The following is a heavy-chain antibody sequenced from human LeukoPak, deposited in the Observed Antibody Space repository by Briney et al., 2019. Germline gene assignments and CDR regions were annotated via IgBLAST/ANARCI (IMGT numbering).Heavy chain of an antibody. CDR1: GFTFSSSG. CDR2: ISYDGSNK. D-gene: IGHD5-12*01. V-gene: IGHV3-30*18. Sequence: PGGSLRPSCAASGFTFSSSGMHWVRQAPGKGLGWVAVISYDGSNKYYADSVKGRFTISRDNSKNTLYLQMNSLRAEDTAVYYCAKDLGGNENYWGQGTLVTVSS. J-gene: IGHJ4*02. CDR3: AKDLGGNENY.